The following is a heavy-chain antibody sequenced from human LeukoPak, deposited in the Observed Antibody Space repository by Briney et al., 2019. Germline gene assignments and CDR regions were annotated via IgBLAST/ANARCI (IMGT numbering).Heavy chain of an antibody. V-gene: IGHV3-23*01. CDR3: ATNIDGVYY. J-gene: IGHJ4*02. CDR1: GFTFSTYA. CDR2: MSTSRSST. Sequence: GGSLRLSCAASGFTFSTYAMHWVRQAPGKGLEWVSSMSTSRSSTYYADSVKGRFTISRDNSKSTLYLQMNSLRAEETAVYYCATNIDGVYYWGQGTLVIVSS. D-gene: IGHD2-8*01.